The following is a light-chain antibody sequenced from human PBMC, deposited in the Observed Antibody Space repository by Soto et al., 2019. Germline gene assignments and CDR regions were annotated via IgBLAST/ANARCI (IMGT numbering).Light chain of an antibody. CDR1: KLGHKY. V-gene: IGLV3-1*01. Sequence: SYELTQPPSVSVSPGQTASITCSGDKLGHKYVSWYQQKPGQSPILVIYQDSKRPSGIPERVSGSNSGSTATLTISETQAMDEADYYCQTWARRIVVFGGGTKVTVL. J-gene: IGLJ2*01. CDR2: QDS. CDR3: QTWARRIVV.